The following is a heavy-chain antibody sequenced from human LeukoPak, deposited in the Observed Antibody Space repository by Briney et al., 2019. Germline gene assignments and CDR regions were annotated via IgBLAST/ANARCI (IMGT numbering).Heavy chain of an antibody. J-gene: IGHJ6*02. D-gene: IGHD6-13*01. CDR1: GYTFTSYG. CDR3: AREEAGSSSSWYRYSGYYYYGMDV. CDR2: ISAYNGNT. V-gene: IGHV1-18*01. Sequence: ASVKVSCKASGYTFTSYGISWVRQAPGQGLEWMGWISAYNGNTNYAQKLQGRVTMTTDTSTSTAYMELSSLRSEDTAVSYCAREEAGSSSSWYRYSGYYYYGMDVWGQGTTVTVSS.